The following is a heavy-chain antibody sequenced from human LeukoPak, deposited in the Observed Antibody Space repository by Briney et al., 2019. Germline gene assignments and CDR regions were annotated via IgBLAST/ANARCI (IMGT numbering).Heavy chain of an antibody. V-gene: IGHV3-23*01. CDR3: ARDRCSGGSCYDWDY. CDR1: GFTFSSYG. CDR2: ISGSGGST. Sequence: PGGSLRLSCAASGFTFSSYGMSWVRQAPGKGLEWVSAISGSGGSTYYADSVKGRFTISRDNSKNTLYLQMNSLRAEDTAVYYCARDRCSGGSCYDWDYWGQGTLVTVSS. D-gene: IGHD2-15*01. J-gene: IGHJ4*02.